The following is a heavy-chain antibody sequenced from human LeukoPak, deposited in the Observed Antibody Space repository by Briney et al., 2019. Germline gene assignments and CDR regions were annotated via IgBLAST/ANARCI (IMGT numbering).Heavy chain of an antibody. CDR1: GDSFSSNSGA. CDR2: TYYRSKWYN. V-gene: IGHV6-1*01. Sequence: SQTLSLTCAISGDSFSSNSGAWNWIRQSPSRGLEWLGRTYYRSKWYNGYAVSVKSRITINPGTSKNQFSLHLNSVTPEDTAVYYCVGGPGSLLHWGQGILVTVSS. J-gene: IGHJ4*02. CDR3: VGGPGSLLH.